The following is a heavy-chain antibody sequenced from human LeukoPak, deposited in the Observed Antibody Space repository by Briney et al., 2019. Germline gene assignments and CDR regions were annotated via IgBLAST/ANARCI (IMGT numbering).Heavy chain of an antibody. CDR3: ARGDTRGYYYRFFDY. Sequence: GGSLRLSCVVSGFTFSDYWMSWVRQAPGKGLEWVANIKEDGSGIYYVDSVEGRFIISRDNAKKSLYLQMNSLRAEDTAVYYCARGDTRGYYYRFFDYWGQGTLVTVSS. J-gene: IGHJ4*02. D-gene: IGHD3-22*01. CDR2: IKEDGSGI. V-gene: IGHV3-7*01. CDR1: GFTFSDYW.